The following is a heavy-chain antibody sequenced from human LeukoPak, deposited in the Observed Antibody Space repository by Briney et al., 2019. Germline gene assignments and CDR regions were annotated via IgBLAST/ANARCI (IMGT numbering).Heavy chain of an antibody. Sequence: GSLRLSCAASGFTFSSYGMHWVRQAPGKGLEWVAVISYDGSNKYYADSVKGRFTISRDNSKNTLYLQMNSLRAEDTAVYYCAKDMRTSGWALVDYWGQGTLVTVSS. J-gene: IGHJ4*02. CDR2: ISYDGSNK. CDR3: AKDMRTSGWALVDY. CDR1: GFTFSSYG. V-gene: IGHV3-30*18. D-gene: IGHD6-19*01.